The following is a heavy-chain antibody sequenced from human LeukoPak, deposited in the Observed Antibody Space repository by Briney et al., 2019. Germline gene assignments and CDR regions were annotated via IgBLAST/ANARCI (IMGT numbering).Heavy chain of an antibody. CDR1: GYPFTSYA. Sequence: ASVKVSCKASGYPFTSYAMYWVRQAPGQRLEWMGWINADNGDTGYSQKLQGRVTMTGDTSASTTYMELSSLRSEDAAVYYCASDAFDIWGQGTMVTVSS. V-gene: IGHV1-3*01. CDR3: ASDAFDI. J-gene: IGHJ3*02. CDR2: INADNGDT.